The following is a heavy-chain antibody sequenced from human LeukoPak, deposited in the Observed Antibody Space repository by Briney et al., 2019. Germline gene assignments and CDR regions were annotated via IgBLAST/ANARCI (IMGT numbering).Heavy chain of an antibody. J-gene: IGHJ5*02. CDR3: ARDPYSSSFDP. Sequence: PGGSLRLSCAASGFTVSSNYMSWVRQAPGKGLEWVSVIYSGGSTYYADSVKGRFTISRDNSKNTLYLQMNSLRAEDTAVYYCARDPYSSSFDPWGQRTLVTVSS. D-gene: IGHD6-13*01. CDR1: GFTVSSNY. CDR2: IYSGGST. V-gene: IGHV3-66*02.